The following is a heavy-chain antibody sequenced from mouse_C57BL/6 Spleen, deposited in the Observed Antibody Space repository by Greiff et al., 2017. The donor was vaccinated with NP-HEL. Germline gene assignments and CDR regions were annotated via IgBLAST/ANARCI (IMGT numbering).Heavy chain of an antibody. CDR2: ISSGSSTI. CDR3: ARRYYGRFDY. CDR1: GFTFSYYG. J-gene: IGHJ2*01. V-gene: IGHV5-17*01. D-gene: IGHD1-1*01. Sequence: EVMLVESGGGLVKPGGSLKLSCAASGFTFSYYGMHWVRQAPEKGLEWVAYISSGSSTIYYADTVKGRFTISRDNAKNTLFLQMTSLRSEDTAMYYCARRYYGRFDYWGQGTTLTVSS.